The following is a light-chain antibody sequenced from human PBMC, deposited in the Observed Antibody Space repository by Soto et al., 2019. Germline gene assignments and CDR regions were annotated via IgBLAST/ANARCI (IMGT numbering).Light chain of an antibody. CDR1: QSISSY. J-gene: IGKJ3*01. Sequence: DIQMTQSPSSLSASVGVRVTITCRASQSISSYLNLYQQKPGKAPNLLFYAASSLQSGVPSKFSGSGSGTDFTLTIRSLQPEHFATYYCHQSYISPFTFGPGTKVDI. CDR3: HQSYISPFT. V-gene: IGKV1-39*01. CDR2: AAS.